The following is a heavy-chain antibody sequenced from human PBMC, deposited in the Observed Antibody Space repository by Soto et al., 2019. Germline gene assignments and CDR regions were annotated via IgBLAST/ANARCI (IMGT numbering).Heavy chain of an antibody. CDR3: ARDLGATPLGNWFDP. Sequence: QVQLVQSGAEVKKPGASVKVSCKASGYTFTSYGISWVRQAPGQVLEWMGWISAYNGNTNYAQKLQGRVTMTTDTSTSTAYMELRSLRADDTAVYYCARDLGATPLGNWFDPWGQGTLVTVSS. CDR1: GYTFTSYG. CDR2: ISAYNGNT. V-gene: IGHV1-18*01. J-gene: IGHJ5*02. D-gene: IGHD1-26*01.